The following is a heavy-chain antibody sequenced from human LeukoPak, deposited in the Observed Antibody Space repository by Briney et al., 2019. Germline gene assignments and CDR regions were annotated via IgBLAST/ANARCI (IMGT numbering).Heavy chain of an antibody. CDR2: IAYDGSRA. J-gene: IGHJ4*02. CDR1: GFTFGGYG. CDR3: TRYNNDHFDY. D-gene: IGHD1-14*01. V-gene: IGHV3-33*01. Sequence: GGSLRLSCAGSGFTFGGYGMHWFRQTPGKGLEWVAVIAYDGSRAFYADSVKGRFTISRDNYKNTMSVQMDDLRAEDTAVYYCTRYNNDHFDYWGQGTLVTVSS.